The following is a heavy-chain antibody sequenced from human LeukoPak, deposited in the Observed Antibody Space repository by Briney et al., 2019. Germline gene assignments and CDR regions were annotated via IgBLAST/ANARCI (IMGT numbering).Heavy chain of an antibody. CDR2: ISSSGNYI. CDR1: GSTFSRSS. D-gene: IGHD3-3*01. CDR3: ARFYDFWSDYYSGSTGPYYYMDV. J-gene: IGHJ6*03. V-gene: IGHV3-21*01. Sequence: GGSVRLLCAASGSTFSRSSMICVRQARGKGLEWVSSISSSGNYIFYADLVKGRLTISRDNAKNSLYLQMNSLRVEDTAVYYCARFYDFWSDYYSGSTGPYYYMDVWGKGTTVTVSS.